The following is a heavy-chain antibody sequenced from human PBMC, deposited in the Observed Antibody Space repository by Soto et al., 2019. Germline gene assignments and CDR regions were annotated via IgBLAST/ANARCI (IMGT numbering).Heavy chain of an antibody. V-gene: IGHV6-1*01. Sequence: SQTLSLTCAISGDSVSGNSAAWNCISQSPSRGLEWLGRTYYRSKWYNDYAVSVKSRITINPDTSKNQFSLQLNSVTPEDTAVYYCARDRSTIFGLLDYWGQGTLVTVSS. CDR3: ARDRSTIFGLLDY. CDR1: GDSVSGNSAA. J-gene: IGHJ4*02. D-gene: IGHD3-9*01. CDR2: TYYRSKWYN.